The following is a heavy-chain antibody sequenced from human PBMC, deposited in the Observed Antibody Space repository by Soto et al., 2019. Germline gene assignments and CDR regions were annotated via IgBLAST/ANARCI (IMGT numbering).Heavy chain of an antibody. V-gene: IGHV3-33*01. J-gene: IGHJ3*02. D-gene: IGHD3-22*01. CDR2: IWYDGSNK. CDR3: AREADSSGYHDAFDI. Sequence: QVQLVESGGGVVQPGRSLRLSCAASGFTFSSYGMHWVRQAPGKGLEWVAVIWYDGSNKYYADSVKGRFTISRDNSKNTLYLQMYSLRAEDTAVYYYAREADSSGYHDAFDIWGQGTMVTVSS. CDR1: GFTFSSYG.